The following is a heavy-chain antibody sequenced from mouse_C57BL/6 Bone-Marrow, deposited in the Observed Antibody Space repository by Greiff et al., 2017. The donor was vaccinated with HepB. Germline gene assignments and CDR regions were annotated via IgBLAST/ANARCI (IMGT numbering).Heavy chain of an antibody. J-gene: IGHJ3*01. CDR2: ISDGGSDT. CDR1: GFTFSSYA. D-gene: IGHD1-1*01. Sequence: EVQVVESGGGLVKPGGSLKLSCAASGFTFSSYAMSWVRQTPEKRLEWVATISDGGSDTYYPDNVKGRFTISRDNAKNNLYLQMSHLKSEDTAMYYCALYYYGSSPFAYWGQGTLVTVSA. V-gene: IGHV5-4*01. CDR3: ALYYYGSSPFAY.